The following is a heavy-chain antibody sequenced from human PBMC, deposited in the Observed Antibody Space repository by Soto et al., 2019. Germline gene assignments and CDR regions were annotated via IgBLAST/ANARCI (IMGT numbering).Heavy chain of an antibody. V-gene: IGHV3-23*01. J-gene: IGHJ5*02. CDR2: ISGSGGST. CDR3: AKDHRGHVLRYFDWLGNWFDP. D-gene: IGHD3-9*01. CDR1: GFTFSSYA. Sequence: PGGSLRLSCAASGFTFSSYAMSWVRQAPGKGREWVSAISGSGGSTYYADSVKGRFTISRDNSKNTLYLQMNSLRAEDTAVYYCAKDHRGHVLRYFDWLGNWFDPWGQGTLVTVSS.